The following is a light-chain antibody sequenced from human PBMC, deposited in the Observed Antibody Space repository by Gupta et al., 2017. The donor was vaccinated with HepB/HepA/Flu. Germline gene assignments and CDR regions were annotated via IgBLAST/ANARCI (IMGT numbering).Light chain of an antibody. V-gene: IGLV4-69*01. CDR3: QTWDTGNQV. J-gene: IGLJ3*02. CDR1: SMHSSYA. CDR2: LNSDGSH. Sequence: QLVLTHSPSASASLGASVKLTCTLSSMHSSYAIAWHQQQPEKGPRYLMKLNSDGSHNKGDGIPDRFSVSTSGAERYLTISSLQSEDEADYYCQTWDTGNQVFGGGTKLTVL.